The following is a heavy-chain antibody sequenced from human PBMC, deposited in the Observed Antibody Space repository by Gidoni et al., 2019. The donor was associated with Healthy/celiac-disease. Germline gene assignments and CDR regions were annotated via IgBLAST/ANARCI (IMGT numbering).Heavy chain of an antibody. Sequence: EVQLVESGGGLVQPGGSLRLSCAASGLTFSSYAMSWVRQAPGKGLEWVAAISGSCGSTYYADSVKGRFTISRDNSKNTLYLQMNSLRAEDTAVYYCAKDFQYYYDSFDYWGQGTLVTVSS. CDR2: ISGSCGST. CDR1: GLTFSSYA. CDR3: AKDFQYYYDSFDY. D-gene: IGHD3-22*01. V-gene: IGHV3-23*04. J-gene: IGHJ4*02.